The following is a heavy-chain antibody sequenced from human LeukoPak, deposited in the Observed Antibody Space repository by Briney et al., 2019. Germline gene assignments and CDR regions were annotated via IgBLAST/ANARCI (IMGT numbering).Heavy chain of an antibody. D-gene: IGHD2-21*01. CDR3: ARSLIADGAFDI. CDR2: ISSSGSYI. V-gene: IGHV3-21*01. CDR1: GSTFTSDT. J-gene: IGHJ3*02. Sequence: PGGSLRLSCAASGSTFTSDTTNWVRQAPGKGLEWVSDISSSGSYIDYADSVKGRFTISRDNAKNSLFLHMNSLRAEDTAVYYCARSLIADGAFDIWGQGTMVTVSS.